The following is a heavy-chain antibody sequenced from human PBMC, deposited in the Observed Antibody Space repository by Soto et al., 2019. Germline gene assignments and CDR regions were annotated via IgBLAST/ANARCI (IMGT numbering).Heavy chain of an antibody. D-gene: IGHD3-10*01. CDR3: AISVYYGSGSPFDGMDV. CDR1: GYSFTSYW. CDR2: IYPGDSDT. Sequence: PGESLKISCKGSGYSFTSYWIGWVRQMPGKGLEWMGIIYPGDSDTRYSPSFQGQATISADKSISTAYLRWSSLKASDTAMYYCAISVYYGSGSPFDGMDVWGQGTTVTVSS. V-gene: IGHV5-51*01. J-gene: IGHJ6*02.